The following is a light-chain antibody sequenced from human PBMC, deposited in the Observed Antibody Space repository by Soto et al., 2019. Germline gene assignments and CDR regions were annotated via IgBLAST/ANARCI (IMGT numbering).Light chain of an antibody. V-gene: IGLV4-60*02. J-gene: IGLJ3*02. Sequence: QLVLTQSSSASASLGSSVKLTCTLSSGHSSYIIAWHQQEPGKAPRYLMNLEGSGTYNKGSGVPDRFSGSSSGADRYLTISNHQFEDEADYYCETCDSNTRVFGGGTQLTVL. CDR1: SGHSSYI. CDR3: ETCDSNTRV. CDR2: LEGSGTY.